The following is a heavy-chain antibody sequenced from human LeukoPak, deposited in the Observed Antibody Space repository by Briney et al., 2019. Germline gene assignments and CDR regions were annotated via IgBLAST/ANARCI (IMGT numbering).Heavy chain of an antibody. Sequence: GASVKVSCKASGYTFTGFCIHWVRQAPGRGLEWMGWLNPNSGGTNYAQNFQGRVTMTRDTSISTGYMELSRLRSDDTAVYYCARDLDNYSGSGSYYNGDPLFQHWGQGTLVTVSS. CDR1: GYTFTGFC. CDR2: LNPNSGGT. J-gene: IGHJ1*01. V-gene: IGHV1-2*02. D-gene: IGHD3-10*01. CDR3: ARDLDNYSGSGSYYNGDPLFQH.